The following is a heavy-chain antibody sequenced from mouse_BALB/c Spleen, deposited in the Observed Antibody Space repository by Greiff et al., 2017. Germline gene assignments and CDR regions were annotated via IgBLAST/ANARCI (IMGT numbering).Heavy chain of an antibody. V-gene: IGHV5-6-3*01. J-gene: IGHJ4*01. CDR2: INSNGGST. CDR3: ARERSITTVVDYAMDY. D-gene: IGHD1-1*01. CDR1: GFTFSSYG. Sequence: EVMLVESGGGLVQPGGSLKLSCAASGFTFSSYGMSWVRQTPDKRLELVATINSNGGSTYYPDSVKGRFTISRDNAKNTLYLQMSSLKSEDTSMYYCARERSITTVVDYAMDYWGQGTSVTVSS.